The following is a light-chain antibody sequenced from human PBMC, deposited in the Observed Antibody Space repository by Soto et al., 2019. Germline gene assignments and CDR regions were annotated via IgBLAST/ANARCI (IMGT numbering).Light chain of an antibody. V-gene: IGKV3-20*01. CDR1: QSISGA. CDR2: GAS. J-gene: IGKJ1*01. Sequence: EIVMTQSPATLSVSPGGRATLSCRASQSISGALAWYQQKPGQAPRLLIYGASSRATGIPDRFSGSGSGTDFTLTISRLEPEDFAVYYCQQYGSSFWTFGQGTKVDIK. CDR3: QQYGSSFWT.